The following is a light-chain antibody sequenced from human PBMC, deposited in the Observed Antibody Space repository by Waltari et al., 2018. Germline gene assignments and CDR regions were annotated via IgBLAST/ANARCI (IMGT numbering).Light chain of an antibody. CDR1: QSVSSY. Sequence: EIVLTQSPATLSLSPGERATLSCRASQSVSSYLAWYQQKPGQAPRLLIYDAPNRATGIPARFSGSWSGTDFTLTISSLEPEDFAVYYCQQRSNWPLTFGGGTKVEIK. V-gene: IGKV3-11*01. CDR2: DAP. CDR3: QQRSNWPLT. J-gene: IGKJ4*01.